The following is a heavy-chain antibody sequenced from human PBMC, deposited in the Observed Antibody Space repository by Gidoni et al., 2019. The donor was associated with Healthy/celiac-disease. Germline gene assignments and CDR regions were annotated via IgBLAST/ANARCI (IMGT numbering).Heavy chain of an antibody. CDR1: GFTFSSYS. Sequence: EVQLVESGGGLVQPGGSLRLSCAASGFTFSSYSMNWVRQAPGKGLEWVSYISSSSSTIYYADSVKGRFTISRDNAKNSLYLQMNSLRAEDTAVYYCARNIVVVVAATTLRGYGMDVWGQGTTVTVSS. D-gene: IGHD2-15*01. V-gene: IGHV3-48*01. J-gene: IGHJ6*02. CDR3: ARNIVVVVAATTLRGYGMDV. CDR2: ISSSSSTI.